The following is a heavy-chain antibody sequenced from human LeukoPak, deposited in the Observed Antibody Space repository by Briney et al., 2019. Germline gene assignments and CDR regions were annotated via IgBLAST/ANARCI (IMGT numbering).Heavy chain of an antibody. J-gene: IGHJ5*02. V-gene: IGHV1-18*01. CDR2: ISAYNGNT. Sequence: ASVKVSCKASGYTFTSYGISWVRQAPGQGLEWMGWISAYNGNTNYAQKLQGRVTMTTDTSTSTAYMELRSLRSDDTAVYYCARSPMLYYYDSSGPDPWGQGTLVTVSS. CDR1: GYTFTSYG. CDR3: ARSPMLYYYDSSGPDP. D-gene: IGHD3-22*01.